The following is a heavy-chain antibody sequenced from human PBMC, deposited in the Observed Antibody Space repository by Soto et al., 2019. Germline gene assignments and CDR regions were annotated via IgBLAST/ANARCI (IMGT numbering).Heavy chain of an antibody. J-gene: IGHJ2*01. D-gene: IGHD6-19*01. CDR3: ARSGYSSGWYHWYFDF. Sequence: SETLSLTCTVSGASISRCDCYWIWIRQHPGKGLEWIGYIHYSGSTYYNPSLKSRALISGDTSKNVFSLKVRSVTAADTAVYFCARSGYSSGWYHWYFDFWGRGTLVTVSS. CDR2: IHYSGST. V-gene: IGHV4-31*03. CDR1: GASISRCDCY.